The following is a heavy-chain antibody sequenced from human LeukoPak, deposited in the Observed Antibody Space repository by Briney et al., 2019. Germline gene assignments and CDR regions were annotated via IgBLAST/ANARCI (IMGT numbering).Heavy chain of an antibody. CDR2: ISGSGGST. CDR1: GFTFSSYA. V-gene: IGHV3-23*01. Sequence: GGSLRLSCAASGFTFSSYAMSWVRQAPGKGLEWVSGISGSGGSTYYADSVKGRFTISRDNAKNSLYLQMNSLSAEATAVYYCATGKGSMISRCYFDYWGPGTLVTVSS. D-gene: IGHD3/OR15-3a*01. CDR3: ATGKGSMISRCYFDY. J-gene: IGHJ4*02.